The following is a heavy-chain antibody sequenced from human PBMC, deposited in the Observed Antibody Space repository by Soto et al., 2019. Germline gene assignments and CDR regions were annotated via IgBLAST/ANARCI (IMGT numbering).Heavy chain of an antibody. J-gene: IGHJ6*02. D-gene: IGHD2-15*01. CDR3: AGDHVVAATYYYYGMDV. CDR2: IYYSGST. CDR1: GGSISSSSYY. V-gene: IGHV4-30-4*08. Sequence: SETLSLTCTVSGGSISSSSYYWGWIRQPPGKGLEWIGYIYYSGSTYYNPSLKSRVTISVDTSKNQFSLKLSSVTAADTAVYYCAGDHVVAATYYYYGMDVWGQGTTVTVS.